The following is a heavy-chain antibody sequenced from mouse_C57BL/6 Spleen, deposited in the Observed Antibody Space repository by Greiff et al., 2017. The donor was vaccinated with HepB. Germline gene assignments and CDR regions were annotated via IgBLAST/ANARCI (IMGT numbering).Heavy chain of an antibody. V-gene: IGHV1-52*01. CDR3: ARAREAGTGAWFAY. CDR1: GYTFTSYW. D-gene: IGHD3-1*01. Sequence: VQLQQPGAELVRPGSSVKLSCKASGYTFTSYWMHWVKQRPIQGLEWIGNIDPSDSETHYNQKFKDKATLTVDKSSSTAYMQLSSLTSEDSAVYYCARAREAGTGAWFAYWGQGTLVTVSA. J-gene: IGHJ3*01. CDR2: IDPSDSET.